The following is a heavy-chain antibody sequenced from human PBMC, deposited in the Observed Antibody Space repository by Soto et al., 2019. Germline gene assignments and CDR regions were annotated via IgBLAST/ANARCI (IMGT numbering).Heavy chain of an antibody. J-gene: IGHJ4*02. CDR1: GYTFSGSV. CDR2: INADNGNT. Sequence: ASVKVSCKASGYTFSGSVMHWVRQAPGQGLEWMGWINADNGNTKYSRKFQGRVAMTWDTSASTAYMELSSLRSEETAIYYCASEIDATTATSLDYWGQGTLVTVSS. CDR3: ASEIDATTATSLDY. V-gene: IGHV1-3*01. D-gene: IGHD4-17*01.